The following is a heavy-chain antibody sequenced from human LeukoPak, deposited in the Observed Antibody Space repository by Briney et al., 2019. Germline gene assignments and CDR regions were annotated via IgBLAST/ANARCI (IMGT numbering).Heavy chain of an antibody. D-gene: IGHD1-26*01. CDR2: LSPDGSSS. J-gene: IGHJ4*02. CDR1: GFTVSTYW. CDR3: TRSPSLGGNYWGFDC. Sequence: GGSLRLSCAASGFTVSTYWMHWVRQAPGEGLVWVSRLSPDGSSSVYADSVKGRFTVSRDNAKNTLYLQMNSLRAEDTAVYYCTRSPSLGGNYWGFDCWGQGTLVTVSS. V-gene: IGHV3-74*01.